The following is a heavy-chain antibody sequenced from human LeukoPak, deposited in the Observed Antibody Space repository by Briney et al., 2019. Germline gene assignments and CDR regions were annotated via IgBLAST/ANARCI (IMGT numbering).Heavy chain of an antibody. CDR3: AKLMREVGATGDFDY. CDR2: ISYDGSNK. CDR1: GFTFGSYG. Sequence: GGSLRLSYAASGFTFGSYGMHWVRQAPGKGLEWVAVISYDGSNKYYADSVKGRFTISRDNSKNTLYLQMNSLRAEDTAVYYCAKLMREVGATGDFDYWGQGTLVTVSS. D-gene: IGHD1-26*01. J-gene: IGHJ4*02. V-gene: IGHV3-30*18.